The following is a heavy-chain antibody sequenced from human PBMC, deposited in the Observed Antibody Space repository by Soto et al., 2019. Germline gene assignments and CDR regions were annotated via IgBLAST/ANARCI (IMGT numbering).Heavy chain of an antibody. CDR3: ARGVVPAAHYYYYYYMDV. Sequence: SETLSLTCTVSGGSISSGGYYWSWIRQHPGKGLEWIGYIYYSGSTYYNPSLKSRVTISVDTSKNQFSLKLSSVTAADTAVYYCARGVVPAAHYYYYYYMDVWGKGTTVTVSS. CDR1: GGSISSGGYY. CDR2: IYYSGST. J-gene: IGHJ6*03. D-gene: IGHD2-2*01. V-gene: IGHV4-31*03.